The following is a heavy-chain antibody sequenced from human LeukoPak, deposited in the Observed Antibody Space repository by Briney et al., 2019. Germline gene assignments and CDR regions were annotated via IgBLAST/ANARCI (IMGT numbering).Heavy chain of an antibody. D-gene: IGHD3-10*01. V-gene: IGHV3-21*01. CDR1: GFTFSSYS. J-gene: IGHJ5*02. Sequence: GGSLRLSYAASGFTFSSYSMNWVRQAPGKGLEWVSSISSSSSYIYYADSVKGRFTISRDNAKNSLYLQMNSLRAEDTAVYYCARDRLLWFGELWNWFDPWGQGTLVTVSS. CDR2: ISSSSSYI. CDR3: ARDRLLWFGELWNWFDP.